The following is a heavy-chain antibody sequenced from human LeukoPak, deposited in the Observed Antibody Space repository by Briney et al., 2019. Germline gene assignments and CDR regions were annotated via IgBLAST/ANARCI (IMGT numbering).Heavy chain of an antibody. J-gene: IGHJ6*02. V-gene: IGHV3-30-3*01. D-gene: IGHD1-26*01. Sequence: GGSLRLSCAASGFTFSSYAMHWVRQGPGKGLEWVAVISYDGSNKYYADSVKGRFTISRDNSKNPLYLQMNSLRAEDTAVYYCASNSGSYSGFYYYGMDVWGQGTTVTVSS. CDR1: GFTFSSYA. CDR3: ASNSGSYSGFYYYGMDV. CDR2: ISYDGSNK.